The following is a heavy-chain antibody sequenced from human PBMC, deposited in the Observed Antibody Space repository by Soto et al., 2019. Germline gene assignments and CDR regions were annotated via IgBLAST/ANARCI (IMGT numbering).Heavy chain of an antibody. CDR2: IYYSGST. CDR1: GGSISSGGYY. D-gene: IGHD5-12*01. Sequence: QVQLQESGPGLVKPSQTLSLTCTVSGGSISSGGYYWSWIRQHPGKGLEWIGYIYYSGSTDYNPALKGRVTISVDTSKNQFSLKLSSVTAADTAVYYCARDRATSWFDPWGQGTLVTVSS. J-gene: IGHJ5*02. V-gene: IGHV4-31*03. CDR3: ARDRATSWFDP.